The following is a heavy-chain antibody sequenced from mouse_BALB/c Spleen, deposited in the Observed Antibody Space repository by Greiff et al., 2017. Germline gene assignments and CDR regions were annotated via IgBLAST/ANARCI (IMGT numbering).Heavy chain of an antibody. CDR2: ISSGGST. J-gene: IGHJ4*01. V-gene: IGHV5-6-5*01. Sequence: EVKLVESGGGLVKPGGSLKLSCAASGFTFSSYAMSWVRQTPEKRLEWVASISSGGSTYYPDSVKGRFTISRDNARNILYLQMSSLRSEDTAMYYCARGLYYGNYGYYAMDYWGQGTSVTVSS. D-gene: IGHD2-1*01. CDR1: GFTFSSYA. CDR3: ARGLYYGNYGYYAMDY.